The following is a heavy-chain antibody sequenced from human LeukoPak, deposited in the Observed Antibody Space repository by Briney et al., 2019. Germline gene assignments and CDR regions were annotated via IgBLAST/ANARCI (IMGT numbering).Heavy chain of an antibody. V-gene: IGHV4-59*01. CDR3: ARTQSVLLWFGELFDFWFDP. D-gene: IGHD3-10*01. CDR2: IHYSGST. J-gene: IGHJ5*02. Sequence: SETLSLTCTVSGGSISSYYWSWIRQPPGKGLEWIGYIHYSGSTNYNPSLKSRVTISVDTSKNQFSLKLSSVTAADTAVYYCARTQSVLLWFGELFDFWFDPWGQGTLVTVSS. CDR1: GGSISSYY.